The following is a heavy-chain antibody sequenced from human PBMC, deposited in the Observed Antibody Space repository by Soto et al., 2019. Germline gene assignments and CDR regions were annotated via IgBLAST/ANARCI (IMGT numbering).Heavy chain of an antibody. D-gene: IGHD2-2*02. CDR2: ISSSSSYI. CDR3: ARDGGYIVVVPAAIGPPYYYYYMDV. CDR1: GFTFSSYS. J-gene: IGHJ6*03. Sequence: GGSLRLSCAASGFTFSSYSMNWVRQAPGKGLEWVSSISSSSSYIYYADSVKGRFTISRDNAKNSVYLQMNSLRAEDTAVYYCARDGGYIVVVPAAIGPPYYYYYMDVWGKGTTVTVSS. V-gene: IGHV3-21*01.